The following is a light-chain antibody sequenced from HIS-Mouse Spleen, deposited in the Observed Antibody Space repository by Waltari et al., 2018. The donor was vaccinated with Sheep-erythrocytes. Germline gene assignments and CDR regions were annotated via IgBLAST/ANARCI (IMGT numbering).Light chain of an antibody. CDR1: SSNIGNNY. CDR2: DNN. V-gene: IGLV1-51*01. CDR3: GTWDSSLSAGV. Sequence: QSVLTQPPSVSAAPGQKVTISCSGSSSNIGNNYVPWYQQPPGTAPKLLIYDNNKRPSGIPDRFSGSQSGTSATLGITGLQTGDEADYYCGTWDSSLSAGVFGGGTKLTVL. J-gene: IGLJ3*02.